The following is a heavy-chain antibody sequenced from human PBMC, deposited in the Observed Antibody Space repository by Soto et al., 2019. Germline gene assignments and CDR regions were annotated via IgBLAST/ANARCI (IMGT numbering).Heavy chain of an antibody. D-gene: IGHD3-16*02. CDR1: GGTFSSYA. J-gene: IGHJ4*02. V-gene: IGHV1-69*06. CDR2: IIPIFGTA. Sequence: ASVKVSCKASGGTFSSYAISWVRQAPGQGLEWMGGIIPIFGTANYAQKFQGRVTITADKSTSTAYMELSSLRSEDTAVYYCATVNRLYNAFDYWGQGTLVTVSS. CDR3: ATVNRLYNAFDY.